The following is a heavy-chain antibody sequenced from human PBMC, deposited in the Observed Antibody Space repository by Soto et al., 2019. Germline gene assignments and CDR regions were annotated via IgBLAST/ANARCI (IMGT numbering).Heavy chain of an antibody. CDR3: ARSGRGYCISTSCYRNWYDP. J-gene: IGHJ5*02. D-gene: IGHD2-2*01. CDR1: GDSMSSSNW. CDR2: AHHSGRT. V-gene: IGHV4-4*02. Sequence: PWETLSLTCTVSGDSMSSSNWWNWVRQPPGKGLEWIGEAHHSGRTNYNPSLKSRVTISVDRSKNHFSLKLSSVTAADTAVYYCARSGRGYCISTSCYRNWYDPWGQGTLVTVSS.